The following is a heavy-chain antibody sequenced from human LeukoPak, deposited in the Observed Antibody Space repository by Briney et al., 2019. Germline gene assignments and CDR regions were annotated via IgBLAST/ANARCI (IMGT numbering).Heavy chain of an antibody. D-gene: IGHD1-26*01. Sequence: PSETLSLTCTVSGGSISSYYWSWIRQPPGKGLEWIGYIYYSGSTNYNPSLKSRVTISVDTSKNQFSLKLSSVTAADTAVYYCARSPTTWGAGMSGSYFFSDSYNWFDPWGQGTLVTVSS. CDR2: IYYSGST. CDR3: ARSPTTWGAGMSGSYFFSDSYNWFDP. J-gene: IGHJ5*02. CDR1: GGSISSYY. V-gene: IGHV4-59*01.